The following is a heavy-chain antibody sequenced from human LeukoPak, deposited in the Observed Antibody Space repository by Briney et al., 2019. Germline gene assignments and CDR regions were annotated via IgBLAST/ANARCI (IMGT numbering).Heavy chain of an antibody. CDR2: ISYTGST. CDR3: ARHYSVVYPDY. V-gene: IGHV4-39*01. Sequence: PSETLSLTCTVSGGSIGTSIFHWGWIRQPPGKGLEWTATISYTGSTYYNPSLRSRVTISVDTSRNQFSLRLSSVTAADTAVYYCARHYSVVYPDYWGQGTLVTVSS. J-gene: IGHJ4*02. CDR1: GGSIGTSIFH. D-gene: IGHD2-21*01.